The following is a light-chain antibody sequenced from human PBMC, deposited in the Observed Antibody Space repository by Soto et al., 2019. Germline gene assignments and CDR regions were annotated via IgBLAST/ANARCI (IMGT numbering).Light chain of an antibody. CDR2: GAS. Sequence: DIQMTQSPSSLSASVGDRVTITCRASQSISSYLNWFQQKPGKAPKLLIYGASSLQRGVPSRFSGSGSGTDFTLTISSLQPDDFATYYCQQSFSTVTFGGGTKVEIK. J-gene: IGKJ4*01. V-gene: IGKV1-39*01. CDR1: QSISSY. CDR3: QQSFSTVT.